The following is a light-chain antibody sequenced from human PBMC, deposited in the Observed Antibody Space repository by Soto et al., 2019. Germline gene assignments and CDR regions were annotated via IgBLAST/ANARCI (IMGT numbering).Light chain of an antibody. Sequence: LKNSAGTLTFTPNSRAALFCRASQRIRSNSLAWYQPRPGQAPRLLIYAESSRATGIPDRFSGSGSGTDFTLTICRLEPEDSAVDDCQPYSSPPAFGGATLV. CDR1: QRIRSNS. J-gene: IGKJ4*01. V-gene: IGKV3-20*01. CDR3: QPYSSPPA. CDR2: AES.